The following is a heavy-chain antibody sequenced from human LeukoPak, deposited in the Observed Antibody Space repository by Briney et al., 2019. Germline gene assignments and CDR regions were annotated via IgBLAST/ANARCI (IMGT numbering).Heavy chain of an antibody. V-gene: IGHV3-30-3*01. CDR1: GFTFSSYA. CDR3: ARREVTRAYYDILTGYYSSYYYYGMDV. Sequence: PGESLRLSCAASGFTFSSYAMHWVRQAPGKGLEWVAVISYDGSNKYYADSVKGRFTISRDNSKNTLYLQMNSLRAEDTAVYYCARREVTRAYYDILTGYYSSYYYYGMDVWGQGTTVTVSS. CDR2: ISYDGSNK. J-gene: IGHJ6*02. D-gene: IGHD3-9*01.